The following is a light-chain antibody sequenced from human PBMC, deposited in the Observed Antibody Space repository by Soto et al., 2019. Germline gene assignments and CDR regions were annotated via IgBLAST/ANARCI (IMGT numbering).Light chain of an antibody. CDR2: QGM. CDR1: KLGDKY. V-gene: IGLV3-1*01. CDR3: QTWDSNNVI. Sequence: SYELTQPPSVSVFPGQTASITCSGDKLGDKYASWYQQKPGQSPVLVFYQGMKRPSGIPERFSGSDSGNTATLTITETQAMDEADYYCQTWDSNNVIFGGGTKLTVL. J-gene: IGLJ2*01.